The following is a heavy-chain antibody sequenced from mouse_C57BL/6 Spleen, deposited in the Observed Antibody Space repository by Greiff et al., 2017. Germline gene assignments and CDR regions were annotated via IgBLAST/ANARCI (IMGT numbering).Heavy chain of an antibody. D-gene: IGHD1-1*01. CDR2: ISYDGSN. CDR3: ARRDYVSIYYFDY. J-gene: IGHJ2*01. CDR1: GYSITSGYY. V-gene: IGHV3-6*01. Sequence: EVQLQQSGPGLVKPSQSLSLTCSVTGYSITSGYYWNWIRQFPGNQLEWMGYISYDGSNNYNPFLKNRISITRDTSKNQFFLKLNSVTTEDTATYYCARRDYVSIYYFDYWGQGTTLTVSS.